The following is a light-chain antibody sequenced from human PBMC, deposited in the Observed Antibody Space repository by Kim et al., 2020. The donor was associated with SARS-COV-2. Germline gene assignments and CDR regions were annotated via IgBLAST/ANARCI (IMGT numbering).Light chain of an antibody. CDR2: DVN. J-gene: IGLJ1*01. CDR1: SSDVGGYNF. CDR3: NSFTTSSTNV. V-gene: IGLV2-14*03. Sequence: QSITISCTGTSSDVGGYNFVSWYQQHPGNVPKLMIYDVNIRPSGVSNRFSGSKSGNTAYLTISGLQAEDEADYYCNSFTTSSTNVFGTGTKVTVL.